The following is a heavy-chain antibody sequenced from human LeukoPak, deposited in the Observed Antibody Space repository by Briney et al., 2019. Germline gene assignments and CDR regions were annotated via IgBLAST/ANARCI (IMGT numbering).Heavy chain of an antibody. CDR1: GYTFTSYD. CDR3: ARDKRGYSYGLHLDY. CDR2: INPNSGGT. V-gene: IGHV1-2*02. Sequence: GASVKVSCKASGYTFTSYDINWVRQATGQGLEWMGIINPNSGGTNYAQKFQGRVTMTRDTSISTAYMELSRLRSDDTAVYYCARDKRGYSYGLHLDYWGQGTLVTVSS. D-gene: IGHD5-18*01. J-gene: IGHJ4*02.